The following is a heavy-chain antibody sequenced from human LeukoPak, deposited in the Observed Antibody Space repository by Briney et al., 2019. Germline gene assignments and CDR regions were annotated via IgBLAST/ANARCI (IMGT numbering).Heavy chain of an antibody. J-gene: IGHJ3*02. D-gene: IGHD2-21*02. Sequence: PSETLSLTCIVSGGSISSGGYYWSWIRQPPGKGLEWIGEINHSGSTNYNPSLKSRVTISVDTSKNQFSLKLSSVTAADTAVYYCARGTDCGGDGDAFDIWGQGTMVTVSS. CDR1: GGSISSGGYY. V-gene: IGHV4-39*07. CDR2: INHSGST. CDR3: ARGTDCGGDGDAFDI.